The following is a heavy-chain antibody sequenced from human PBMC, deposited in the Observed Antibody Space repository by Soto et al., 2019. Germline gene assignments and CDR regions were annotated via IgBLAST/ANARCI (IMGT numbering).Heavy chain of an antibody. CDR2: IYHSGST. Sequence: PSETLSLTCAVSGVSISSGGYSWMWIRQPPGKGLDWIGYIYHSGSTYYNPSLKSRVTISVDRSKNQFSLKLSSVTAADTAVYYCARAYQPTNWFEPWGQGKLVIVS. CDR3: ARAYQPTNWFEP. V-gene: IGHV4-30-2*01. D-gene: IGHD2-2*01. J-gene: IGHJ5*02. CDR1: GVSISSGGYS.